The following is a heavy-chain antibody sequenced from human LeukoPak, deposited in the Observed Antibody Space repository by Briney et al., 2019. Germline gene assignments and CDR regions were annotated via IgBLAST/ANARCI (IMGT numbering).Heavy chain of an antibody. J-gene: IGHJ3*02. V-gene: IGHV3-21*01. CDR3: AREKRRDGYSYDDAFDI. CDR2: ISSSSSYI. Sequence: GGSLRLSCAASGFTFSSYSMNWVRQAPGKGLEWVSSISSSSSYIYYADSVKGRFTISRDNAKNSLYLQMNSLRAEDTAVYYCAREKRRDGYSYDDAFDIWGQGTMVTVSS. CDR1: GFTFSSYS. D-gene: IGHD5-24*01.